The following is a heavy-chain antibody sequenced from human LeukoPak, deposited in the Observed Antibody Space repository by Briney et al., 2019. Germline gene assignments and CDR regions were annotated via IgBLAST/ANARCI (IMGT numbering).Heavy chain of an antibody. Sequence: GRSLRLSCAASGFTFSSYAMHWVRQAPGKGLEWVAVISYDGSNKYYADSVKGRFTISRDNSKNTLYLQMSSLRVEDTAVYYCARSISAAGIFWLDHWGLGTLVTVSS. J-gene: IGHJ4*02. V-gene: IGHV3-30-3*01. D-gene: IGHD6-13*01. CDR1: GFTFSSYA. CDR3: ARSISAAGIFWLDH. CDR2: ISYDGSNK.